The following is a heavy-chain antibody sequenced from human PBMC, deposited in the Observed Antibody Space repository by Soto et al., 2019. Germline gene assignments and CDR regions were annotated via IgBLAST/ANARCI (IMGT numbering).Heavy chain of an antibody. J-gene: IGHJ4*02. CDR2: ISNTGGTT. D-gene: IGHD3-22*01. Sequence: EVQLLESGGGLVQPGGSLRLSCAASGFTFSTYAMRWVRQAPGKGLEWVSGISNTGGTTLYADSVKGRFTISRGNSKNTVYLQMNSLRAEDTAVYYCASGPYDTSGYRGYFWGQGTLVTVSS. CDR1: GFTFSTYA. CDR3: ASGPYDTSGYRGYF. V-gene: IGHV3-23*01.